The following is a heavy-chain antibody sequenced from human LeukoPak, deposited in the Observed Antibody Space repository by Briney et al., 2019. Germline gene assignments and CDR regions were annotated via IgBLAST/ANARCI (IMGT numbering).Heavy chain of an antibody. CDR1: GFTFSSYH. V-gene: IGHV3-21*01. Sequence: PGGSLRLSCEVSGFTFSSYHMNWVRQAPGKGLEWVSSIGSSGSYIYYADSLTGRFTISRDNAKNSLYLQMNSLRAEDTAVYYCARDLLDEWLLAPTFDPWGQGTLVTVSS. CDR3: ARDLLDEWLLAPTFDP. J-gene: IGHJ5*02. D-gene: IGHD3-3*01. CDR2: IGSSGSYI.